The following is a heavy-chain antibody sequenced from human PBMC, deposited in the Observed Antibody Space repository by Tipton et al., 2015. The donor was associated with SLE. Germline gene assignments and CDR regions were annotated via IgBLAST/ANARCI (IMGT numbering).Heavy chain of an antibody. J-gene: IGHJ4*02. D-gene: IGHD2-2*01. Sequence: TLSLTCTGSGGSISSSYYWGWIRQSPGKGLEWIGSISYTGSTYYNPSLKSRVTISVDMSKNQFSLKLTSVTAADTAVYYCATSPLTLWGQGTLVTVSS. CDR1: GGSISSSYY. CDR2: ISYTGST. CDR3: ATSPLTL. V-gene: IGHV4-39*07.